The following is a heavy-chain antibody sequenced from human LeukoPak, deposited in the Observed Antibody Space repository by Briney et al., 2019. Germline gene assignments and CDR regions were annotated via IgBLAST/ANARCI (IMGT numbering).Heavy chain of an antibody. J-gene: IGHJ3*02. V-gene: IGHV4-61*02. Sequence: SQTLSLTCTVSGGSISSGSYYWSWIRQPAGKGLEWIGRIYTSGSTNYNPSLKSRVTISVDTSKNQFSLKLSSVTAADTAVYHCAMTYDYGDYDAFDIWGQGTMVTVSS. CDR2: IYTSGST. D-gene: IGHD4-17*01. CDR1: GGSISSGSYY. CDR3: AMTYDYGDYDAFDI.